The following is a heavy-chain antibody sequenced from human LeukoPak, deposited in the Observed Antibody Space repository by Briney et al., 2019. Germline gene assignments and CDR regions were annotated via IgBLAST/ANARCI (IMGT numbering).Heavy chain of an antibody. Sequence: SETLSLTCTVSGGSISSSSYYWGWIRQPPGKGLEWIGSIYYSGSTYYNPSLKSRVTISVDTSKNQFSLKLSSVTAADTAVYYCARPWTRYGLRFDPWGQGTLVTVSS. CDR1: GGSISSSSYY. V-gene: IGHV4-39*01. CDR3: ARPWTRYGLRFDP. CDR2: IYYSGST. D-gene: IGHD4-17*01. J-gene: IGHJ5*02.